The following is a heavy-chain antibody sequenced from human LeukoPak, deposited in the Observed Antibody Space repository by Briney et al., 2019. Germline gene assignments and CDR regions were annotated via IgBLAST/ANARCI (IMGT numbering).Heavy chain of an antibody. CDR1: GFTFSSYA. J-gene: IGHJ4*02. CDR3: AKKRGSYNSPSPYYFDY. CDR2: ISGSGGST. V-gene: IGHV3-23*01. Sequence: GGSLRLSCAASGFTFSSYAMSWVRQAPGKGLEWVSAISGSGGSTYYADSVKGRFTISRDNSKNTPYLQMNSLRAEDTAVYYCAKKRGSYNSPSPYYFDYWGQGTLVTVSS. D-gene: IGHD1-26*01.